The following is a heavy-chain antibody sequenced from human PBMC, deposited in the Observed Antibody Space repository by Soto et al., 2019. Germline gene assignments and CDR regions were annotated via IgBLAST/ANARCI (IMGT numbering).Heavy chain of an antibody. J-gene: IGHJ6*02. CDR2: IIPIFCTA. CDR1: GGTFSSYA. Sequence: QVQLVQSGAEVKKPGSSVKVSCKASGGTFSSYAISWVRQAPGQGLEWMGGIIPIFCTANYAQKFQGRVTITADKSTSTAYMELSSLRSEDTAVYYCASRRRYCTNGVCYLSGMDVWGQGTTVTVSS. V-gene: IGHV1-69*06. D-gene: IGHD2-8*01. CDR3: ASRRRYCTNGVCYLSGMDV.